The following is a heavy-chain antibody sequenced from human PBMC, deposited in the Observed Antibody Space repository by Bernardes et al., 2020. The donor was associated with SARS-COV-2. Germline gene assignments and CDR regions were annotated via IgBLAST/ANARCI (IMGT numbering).Heavy chain of an antibody. CDR2: ISGSGDAT. CDR3: AKDYSVIGQAVYYYGLDV. J-gene: IGHJ6*02. D-gene: IGHD4-4*01. CDR1: GFTFSSYA. Sequence: GGSLSLSCAASGFTFSSYAMSWVRQAPGKGLEWVSTISGSGDATYYADSVKGRFTISRDNSKNTLYLQMNSLRAEDTAVYYCAKDYSVIGQAVYYYGLDVWGQDTTVTVSS. V-gene: IGHV3-23*01.